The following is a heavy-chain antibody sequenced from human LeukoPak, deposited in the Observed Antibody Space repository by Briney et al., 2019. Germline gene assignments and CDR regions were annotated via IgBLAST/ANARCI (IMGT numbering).Heavy chain of an antibody. Sequence: GGSLRLSCAASGFTFSSYAMSWVRQAPGKGLEWVSAISGSGGSTYYADSVKGRFTISRDNSKNTLYLQMNSLRAEDTAVYYCAKGISVGHYYDSSGYYFDYWGQGTLVTVSS. CDR1: GFTFSSYA. J-gene: IGHJ4*02. CDR3: AKGISVGHYYDSSGYYFDY. CDR2: ISGSGGST. D-gene: IGHD3-22*01. V-gene: IGHV3-23*01.